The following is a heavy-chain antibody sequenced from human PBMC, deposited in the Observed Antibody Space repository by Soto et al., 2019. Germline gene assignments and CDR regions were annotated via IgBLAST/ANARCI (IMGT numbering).Heavy chain of an antibody. V-gene: IGHV4-59*12. D-gene: IGHD2-2*01. Sequence: PSETLSLTCTVSGGSISSYYWSWIRQPPGKGLEWIGYIYYSGSTNYNPSLKSRVTISVDTSKNQFSLKLSSVTAADTAVYYCARGSRPLYQLLFTGLYDWFDPWGQGTLVTVSS. J-gene: IGHJ5*02. CDR2: IYYSGST. CDR3: ARGSRPLYQLLFTGLYDWFDP. CDR1: GGSISSYY.